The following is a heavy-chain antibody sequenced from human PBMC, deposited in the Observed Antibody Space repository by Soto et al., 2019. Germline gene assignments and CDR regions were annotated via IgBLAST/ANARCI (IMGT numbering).Heavy chain of an antibody. CDR3: AIIVVQPHGNAFDI. CDR2: MNPNSGNT. V-gene: IGHV1-8*01. Sequence: ASVKVSCKASGYTFTSYDINWVRQATGQGLEWMGWMNPNSGNTGYAQKFQGRVTMTRNTSISTAYMEPSSLRSEDTAVYYCAIIVVQPHGNAFDIWGQGTMVTVSS. D-gene: IGHD2-15*01. J-gene: IGHJ3*02. CDR1: GYTFTSYD.